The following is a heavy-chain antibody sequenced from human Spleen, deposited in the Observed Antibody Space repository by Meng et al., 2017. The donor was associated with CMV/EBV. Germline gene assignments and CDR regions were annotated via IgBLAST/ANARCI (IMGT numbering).Heavy chain of an antibody. CDR2: IYSGGST. CDR1: GFIVRSNY. D-gene: IGHD2-2*01. J-gene: IGHJ4*02. CDR3: ARVRRCSSTSCYPFDS. Sequence: GGSLRLSCAASGFIVRSNYMSWVRQAPGKGLEWVSVIYSGGSTDYADSVKGRLTISRDNSKNTLYLQINSLRAEDTAVYYCARVRRCSSTSCYPFDSWGQGTLVTVSS. V-gene: IGHV3-53*01.